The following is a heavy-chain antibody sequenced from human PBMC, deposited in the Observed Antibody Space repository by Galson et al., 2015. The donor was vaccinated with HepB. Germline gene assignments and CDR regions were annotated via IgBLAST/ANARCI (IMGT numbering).Heavy chain of an antibody. CDR2: IKQDGSEK. D-gene: IGHD6-6*01. J-gene: IGHJ6*02. CDR3: ASRKQPVGYYYGMDV. Sequence: SLRLSCAASGFTFSSYWMSWVRQAPGKGLEWVANIKQDGSEKYYVDSVKGRFTISRDNAKNSLYLQMNSLRAEDTAVYYCASRKQPVGYYYGMDVWGQGTTVTVSS. V-gene: IGHV3-7*03. CDR1: GFTFSSYW.